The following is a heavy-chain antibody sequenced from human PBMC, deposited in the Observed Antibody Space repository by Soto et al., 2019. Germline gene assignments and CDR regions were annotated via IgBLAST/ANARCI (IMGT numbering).Heavy chain of an antibody. V-gene: IGHV3-23*01. Sequence: GGSLRLSCAASGFTFSSYAMSWVRQAPGKGLEWVSAISGSGGSTYYADSVKGRFTISRDNAKNSLYLQMNSLRAEDTALYYCAKGPSGYYFLDVWGKGTTVTVSS. CDR1: GFTFSSYA. CDR3: AKGPSGYYFLDV. CDR2: ISGSGGST. D-gene: IGHD3-3*01. J-gene: IGHJ6*04.